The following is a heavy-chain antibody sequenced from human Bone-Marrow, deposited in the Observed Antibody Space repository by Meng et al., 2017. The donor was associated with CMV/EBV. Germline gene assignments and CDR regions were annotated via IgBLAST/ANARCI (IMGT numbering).Heavy chain of an antibody. CDR1: GFTFDDYG. J-gene: IGHJ6*02. V-gene: IGHV3-20*04. D-gene: IGHD6-6*01. CDR3: ARDLIAARTNYYYGMDV. CDR2: INWNGGST. Sequence: GGSLRLSCAASGFTFDDYGMSWVRQAPGKGLEWVSGINWNGGSTGYADSVRGRFTISRDNAKNSLYLQMNSLRAEDTAVYYCARDLIAARTNYYYGMDVWGQGTTVTVSS.